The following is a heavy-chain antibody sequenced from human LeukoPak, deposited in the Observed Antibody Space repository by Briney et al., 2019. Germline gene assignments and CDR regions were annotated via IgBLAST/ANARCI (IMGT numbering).Heavy chain of an antibody. V-gene: IGHV3-21*01. CDR1: GLTFSSYS. CDR3: ARGLYGDYPFDY. Sequence: GGSLRLSCAASGLTFSSYSMNWVRQAPGKGLEWVSSISSSSSYIYYADSVKGRFTISRDNAKNSLYLQMNSLRAEDTAVYYCARGLYGDYPFDYWGQGTLVTVSS. J-gene: IGHJ4*02. CDR2: ISSSSSYI. D-gene: IGHD4-17*01.